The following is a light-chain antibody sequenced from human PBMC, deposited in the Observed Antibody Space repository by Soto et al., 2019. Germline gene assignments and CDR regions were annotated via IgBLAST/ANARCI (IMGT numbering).Light chain of an antibody. Sequence: SVLTKPASVNGFPVGWSTISRKRTSSDVGRYNSVSWYQLHPGKAPRLVIFDVDYRPSGVSDRFSGSKSGNTASLTISGLQAEDEADYYCTSFTSSTTPYVFGTGTKVTVL. V-gene: IGLV2-14*03. CDR1: SSDVGRYNS. CDR3: TSFTSSTTPYV. CDR2: DVD. J-gene: IGLJ1*01.